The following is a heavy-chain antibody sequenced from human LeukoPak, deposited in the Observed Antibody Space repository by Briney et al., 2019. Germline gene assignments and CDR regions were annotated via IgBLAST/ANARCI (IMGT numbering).Heavy chain of an antibody. CDR1: GYSISSGYY. D-gene: IGHD3-10*01. V-gene: IGHV4-38-2*02. J-gene: IGHJ4*02. Sequence: SETLSLTCSVSGYSISSGYYWGWIRQPPGKGLQWIGSIFHNGNLYYDPSLRSRLSTSVDTSENQFSLKLSSVTAADTAVYYCARQSSGSYFDYWGQGTLVTVSS. CDR3: ARQSSGSYFDY. CDR2: IFHNGNL.